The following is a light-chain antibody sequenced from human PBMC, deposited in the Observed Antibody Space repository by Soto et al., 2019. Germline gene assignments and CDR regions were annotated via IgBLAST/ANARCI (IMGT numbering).Light chain of an antibody. J-gene: IGKJ2*01. CDR1: QSVSRN. CDR3: HQYNNWPLYT. CDR2: DAS. V-gene: IGKV3-15*01. Sequence: EIVMTQSPATLYVSPGERATLSCRASQSVSRNLAWYQQRPGRAPRLLIYDASTRATDIPARFSGSGSGTEFTLTINSLQSEDFAVYYCHQYNNWPLYTFGQGTKLEIK.